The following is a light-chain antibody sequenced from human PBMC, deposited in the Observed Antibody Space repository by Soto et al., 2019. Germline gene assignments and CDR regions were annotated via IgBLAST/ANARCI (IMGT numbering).Light chain of an antibody. V-gene: IGKV1-5*03. J-gene: IGKJ1*01. CDR2: KAS. CDR1: QTMSSW. CDR3: QHYNSYSEA. Sequence: IQMPQSPSTLSGSVGDRVTITCRAIQTMSSWLAWYQQKPGKAPKLLIYKASTLKSGVPSRFSGSGSGTEFTLTISSLQPDDFATYYCQHYNSYSEAFGQGTKVDI.